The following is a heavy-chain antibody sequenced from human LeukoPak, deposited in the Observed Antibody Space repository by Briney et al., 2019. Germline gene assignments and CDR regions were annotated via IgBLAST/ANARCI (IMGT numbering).Heavy chain of an antibody. D-gene: IGHD3-22*01. CDR3: AKVLSKGGGYYLTDF. Sequence: GGSLRLSCAASGFTSNTYGMHWVRQAPDKGLEWVAFIRYDGADKYYADSVKGRFTISRDNSKNTLYLQMNSLRVEDSAVYYCAKVLSKGGGYYLTDFWGQGTLVTVSS. CDR2: IRYDGADK. CDR1: GFTSNTYG. J-gene: IGHJ4*02. V-gene: IGHV3-30*02.